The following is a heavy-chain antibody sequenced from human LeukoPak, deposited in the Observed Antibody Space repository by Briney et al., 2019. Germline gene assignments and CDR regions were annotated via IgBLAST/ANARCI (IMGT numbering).Heavy chain of an antibody. CDR2: IYSGGTT. D-gene: IGHD4-23*01. J-gene: IGHJ4*02. Sequence: RPAGSLRLSCAVSGFTVSGNYMSWVRQAPGKGVEWVSLIYSGGTTYYADSVKGRFTISRDNSKNTLYLQMNSLRAEDTAVYYCARRAGGYSHPYDYWGQGILVTVSS. CDR1: GFTVSGNY. CDR3: ARRAGGYSHPYDY. V-gene: IGHV3-53*01.